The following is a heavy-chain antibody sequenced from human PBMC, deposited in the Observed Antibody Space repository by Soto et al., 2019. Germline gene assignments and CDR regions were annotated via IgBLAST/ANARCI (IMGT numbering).Heavy chain of an antibody. CDR3: AKAGPFYGFWSGYIYYYYGMDV. CDR2: ISGSGGST. Sequence: GSLRLSCAASGFTFSSYAMSWVRQAPGKGLEWVSAISGSGGSTYYADSVKGRFTISRDNSKNTLYLQMNSLRAEDTAVYYCAKAGPFYGFWSGYIYYYYGMDVWGQGTTVTVSS. V-gene: IGHV3-23*01. J-gene: IGHJ6*02. CDR1: GFTFSSYA. D-gene: IGHD3-3*01.